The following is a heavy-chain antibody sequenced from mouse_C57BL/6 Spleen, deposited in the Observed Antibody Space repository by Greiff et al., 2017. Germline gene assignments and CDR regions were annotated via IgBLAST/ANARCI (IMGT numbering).Heavy chain of an antibody. CDR2: IDPSDSET. Sequence: VQLQQPGAELVRPGSSVKLSCKASGYTFTSYWMHWVKQRPIQGLEWIGNIDPSDSETNYNQKFKDKATLTVDKSSSTAYMQLSSLTSEDSAVYYCARGRGYYNAMDYWGQGTSVTVSS. D-gene: IGHD2-2*01. CDR3: ARGRGYYNAMDY. CDR1: GYTFTSYW. V-gene: IGHV1-52*01. J-gene: IGHJ4*01.